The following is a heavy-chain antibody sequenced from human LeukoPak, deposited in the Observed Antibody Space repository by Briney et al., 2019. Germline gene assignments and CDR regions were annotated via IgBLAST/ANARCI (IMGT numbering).Heavy chain of an antibody. V-gene: IGHV3-74*01. J-gene: IGHJ4*02. D-gene: IGHD6-6*01. Sequence: GGSLRLSCAASGFTFSSYLMHWVRQAPGKGLVWVSRINSDGSSTSYADSVRGRFSISRDNAKNTLYLQMNSLRAEDTAVYYCARGLSGYASSLGYWGQGTLVTVSA. CDR2: INSDGSST. CDR1: GFTFSSYL. CDR3: ARGLSGYASSLGY.